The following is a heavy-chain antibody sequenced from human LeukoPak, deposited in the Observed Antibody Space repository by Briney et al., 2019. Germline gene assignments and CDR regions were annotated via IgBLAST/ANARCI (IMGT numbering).Heavy chain of an antibody. J-gene: IGHJ4*02. D-gene: IGHD3-10*01. CDR3: ARVPYGSGTYYFDF. CDR1: GDYINSGDSY. Sequence: PSQTLSLTCTVSGDYINSGDSYWSWIRQPPGKSLEWIGYISYSGRLYYNPSLRSRVAISGDTSKNQFSLRLGSVTAADTAVYYCARVPYGSGTYYFDFWGQGILVTVSS. CDR2: ISYSGRL. V-gene: IGHV4-30-4*01.